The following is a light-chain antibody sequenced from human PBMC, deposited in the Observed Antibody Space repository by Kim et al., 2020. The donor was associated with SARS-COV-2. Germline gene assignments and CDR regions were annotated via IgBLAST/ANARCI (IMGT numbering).Light chain of an antibody. CDR1: PANSGGNG. CDR3: AAWDDSLNGVV. CDR2: DNN. Sequence: GPRVTITCSGSPANSGGNGVHWYLQLPGTAPKLLIYDNNRRPSGVPDRFSGSKSGSSASLAISGVQSEDEAHYYCAAWDDSLNGVVFGGGTQLTVL. J-gene: IGLJ3*02. V-gene: IGLV1-44*01.